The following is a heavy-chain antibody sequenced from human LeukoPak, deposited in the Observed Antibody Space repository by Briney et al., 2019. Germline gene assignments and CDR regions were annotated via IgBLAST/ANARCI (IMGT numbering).Heavy chain of an antibody. Sequence: SETLSLTCTVSGASISNYYWSWIRQTPEKGLEWMGHIHSSGGSSYYPSLKSRLTLSIDTSRNHLSLKLPSVTAADTAVYFCARLGSNHDFWGQGALVTVSS. J-gene: IGHJ4*02. D-gene: IGHD1-1*01. CDR3: ARLGSNHDF. CDR2: IHSSGGS. V-gene: IGHV4-4*09. CDR1: GASISNYY.